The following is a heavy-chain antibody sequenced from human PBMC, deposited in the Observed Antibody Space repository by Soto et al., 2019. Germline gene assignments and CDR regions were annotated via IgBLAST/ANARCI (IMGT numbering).Heavy chain of an antibody. V-gene: IGHV3-23*01. CDR1: GFTFSSYA. CDR3: AKDPSGLMDSSYLLYFDY. J-gene: IGHJ4*02. D-gene: IGHD6-6*01. CDR2: ISGSGGST. Sequence: GGSLRLSCAASGFTFSSYAMSWVRQAPGKGLEWVSAISGSGGSTYYADSVKGRFTISRDNSKNTLYLQMNSLRAEDTAVYYCAKDPSGLMDSSYLLYFDYWGQGTLVTVSS.